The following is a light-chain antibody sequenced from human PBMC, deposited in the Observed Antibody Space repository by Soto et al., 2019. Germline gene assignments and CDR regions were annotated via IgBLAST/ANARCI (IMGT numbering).Light chain of an antibody. CDR3: RSYADSRGSPYV. J-gene: IGLJ1*01. V-gene: IGLV2-23*01. Sequence: QSALTQPASVSGSPGQSITISCTGPSSDVGRDILVSWYQQHPGKAPKLIIYDGIKRPSGVSNRFSGSQSGNTASLTISGLQAADEADYYCRSYADSRGSPYVFGTGTKLTVL. CDR2: DGI. CDR1: SSDVGRDIL.